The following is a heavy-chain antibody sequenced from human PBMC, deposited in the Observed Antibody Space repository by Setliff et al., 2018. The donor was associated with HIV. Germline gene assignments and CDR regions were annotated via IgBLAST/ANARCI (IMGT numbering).Heavy chain of an antibody. CDR2: MFRTGTS. CDR3: ARDSSLVDTAMVTTLDAFDI. J-gene: IGHJ3*02. Sequence: SETLSLTCAVSGYSIRSGYYWGWIRQSPGKGLEWIGTMFRTGTSYYNPSLTSRVTITQDTSTSTAYMELSSLRSEDTAVYYCARDSSLVDTAMVTTLDAFDIWGQGTMVTVSS. D-gene: IGHD5-18*01. CDR1: GYSIRSGYY. V-gene: IGHV4-38-2*02.